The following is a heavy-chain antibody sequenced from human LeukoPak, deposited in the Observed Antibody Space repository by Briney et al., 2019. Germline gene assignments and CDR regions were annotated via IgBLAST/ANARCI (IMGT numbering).Heavy chain of an antibody. CDR1: GYTFTSYG. CDR3: ARDIFLPILGRYYYYYMDV. D-gene: IGHD2-21*01. V-gene: IGHV1-18*01. J-gene: IGHJ6*03. Sequence: ASVKVSCKASGYTFTSYGISWVRQAPGQGLEWMGWISAYNGNTNYAQKLQGRVTMTTDTSTSTAYMELRSLRSDDTAVYYCARDIFLPILGRYYYYYMDVWGKGTTVTISS. CDR2: ISAYNGNT.